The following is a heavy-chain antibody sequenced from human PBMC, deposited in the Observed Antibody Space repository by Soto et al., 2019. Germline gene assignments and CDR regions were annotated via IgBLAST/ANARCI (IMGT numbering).Heavy chain of an antibody. CDR3: AREDSIIIPAVSDF. CDR2: ISKSDST. J-gene: IGHJ4*02. Sequence: VGSLRLSCTVSGFAFNNYGINWVRQAPGKGLEWVSSISKSDSTNYSDSVKGRFTISRDNAKNSVSLQMNTLRVEDTAVYYCAREDSIIIPAVSDFWGQGTLVTVS. V-gene: IGHV3-21*01. D-gene: IGHD2-2*01. CDR1: GFAFNNYG.